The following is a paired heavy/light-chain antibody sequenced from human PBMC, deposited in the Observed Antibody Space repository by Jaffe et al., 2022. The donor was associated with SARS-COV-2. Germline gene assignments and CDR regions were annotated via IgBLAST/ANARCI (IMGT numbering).Heavy chain of an antibody. Sequence: EVQLVESGGGLVQPGGSLRLSCAASGFTFSNYWMHWVRQVPGKGLVWVSRVTNDGNNASYADSVKGRFTISRDNAKNTLHLQMTSLRAEDTAVYYCARADYGSGNYYLNYWGQGILVTVSS. CDR1: GFTFSNYW. D-gene: IGHD3-10*01. CDR3: ARADYGSGNYYLNY. CDR2: VTNDGNNA. V-gene: IGHV3-74*01. J-gene: IGHJ4*02.
Light chain of an antibody. V-gene: IGLV8-61*01. CDR3: MLYMGSGIYV. CDR2: STN. J-gene: IGLJ1*01. CDR1: SGSVSPGYY. Sequence: QTVVTQEPSFSVSPGGTVTLTCGLSSGSVSPGYYPSWLQQTPGQAPRTLIYSTNTRSSGVPDRFSGSILGNKAALTITGAQADDESDYYCMLYMGSGIYVFGSGTKVTVL.